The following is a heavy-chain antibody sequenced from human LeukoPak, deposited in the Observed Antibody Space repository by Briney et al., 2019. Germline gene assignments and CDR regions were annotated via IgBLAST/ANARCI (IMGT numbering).Heavy chain of an antibody. V-gene: IGHV3-30-3*01. CDR1: GFTFSSYA. Sequence: GGSLRLSCAASGFTFSSYAMHWVRQAPGKGLEWVAVISYDGSNKYYADSVKGRFTISRDNSKNTLYLQMNSLRAEDTAVYYCARPHDYGNPDFDYWGQGTLVTVSS. CDR3: ARPHDYGNPDFDY. CDR2: ISYDGSNK. D-gene: IGHD4-11*01. J-gene: IGHJ4*02.